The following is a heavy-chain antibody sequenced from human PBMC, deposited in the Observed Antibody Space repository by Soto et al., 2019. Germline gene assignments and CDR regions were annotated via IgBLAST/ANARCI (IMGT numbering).Heavy chain of an antibody. CDR3: ARDRYSCWSGYITTDALDI. Sequence: EVPLVESGGGLVQPWGSLSLSCAASGFTFSSYSMNWDRQAPGKGLEWVSYISSSTSTIYNADSVKGRCTIARDNAKNSLYLKINTLRDEDTAVYYCARDRYSCWSGYITTDALDIWGQGTMVTVSS. CDR1: GFTFSSYS. V-gene: IGHV3-48*02. CDR2: ISSSTSTI. D-gene: IGHD3-3*01. J-gene: IGHJ3*02.